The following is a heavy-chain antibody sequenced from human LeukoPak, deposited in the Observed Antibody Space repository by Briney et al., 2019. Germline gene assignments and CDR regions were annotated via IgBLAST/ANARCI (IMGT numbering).Heavy chain of an antibody. J-gene: IGHJ5*02. D-gene: IGHD3-3*01. CDR3: ARFSYDFWMDP. CDR2: MNPNSGNT. Sequence: AGVTVSCKASGYGFTCNDINWVRQATGQGLEWMGWMNPNSGNTGYAQKFQGRVTMTRNTSISTAYMELSSLRSEDTAVYYCARFSYDFWMDPWGQGTLVTVSS. CDR1: GYGFTCND. V-gene: IGHV1-8*01.